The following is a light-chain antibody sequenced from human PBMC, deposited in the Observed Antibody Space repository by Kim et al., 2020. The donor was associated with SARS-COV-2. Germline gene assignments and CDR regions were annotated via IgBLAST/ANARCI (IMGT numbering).Light chain of an antibody. CDR1: QSVDTY. CDR2: DGS. CDR3: QQRSNWPLT. V-gene: IGKV3-11*01. J-gene: IGKJ4*01. Sequence: EIVLTQSPGTLSLSPGDGATLSCRASQSVDTYLVWYQHKPGQAPRLLIYDGSIRATGIPARFSGSGSGTDFTLTISSLEPEDFAVYYCQQRSNWPLTFGGGTKVDIK.